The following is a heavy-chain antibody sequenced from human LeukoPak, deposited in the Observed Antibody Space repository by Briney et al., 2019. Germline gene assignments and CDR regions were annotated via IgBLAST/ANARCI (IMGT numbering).Heavy chain of an antibody. J-gene: IGHJ6*04. CDR1: GYTFTIYG. CDR3: ARNSSDWYGYMDV. V-gene: IGHV1-18*01. D-gene: IGHD6-19*01. Sequence: ASVTVSFKASGYTFTIYGISWVRQAPGQGGEGMGWISTYNGYANYAQKLQGRVTMTTETSTSTAYMELRSLRSDDTAVYYCARNSSDWYGYMDVWGKGTTVTVSS. CDR2: ISTYNGYA.